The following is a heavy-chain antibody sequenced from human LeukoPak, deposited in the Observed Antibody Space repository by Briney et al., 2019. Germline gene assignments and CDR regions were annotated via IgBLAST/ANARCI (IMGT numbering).Heavy chain of an antibody. CDR1: GYTFTDYY. J-gene: IGHJ4*02. Sequence: ASVKVSCKASGYTFTDYYIHWVRQAPGQGLEWMGRVNPNSGATNYAQKFQGRVSMTRDTSIRTAYMELSRLSPDDTAIYCCAREEISGWFYFDYWGQGTLVTVSS. D-gene: IGHD3-10*01. V-gene: IGHV1-2*02. CDR2: VNPNSGAT. CDR3: AREEISGWFYFDY.